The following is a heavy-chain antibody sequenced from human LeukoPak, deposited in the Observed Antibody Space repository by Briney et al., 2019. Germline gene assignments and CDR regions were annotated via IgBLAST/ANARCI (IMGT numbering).Heavy chain of an antibody. CDR3: AKDRLAVAGTFDY. J-gene: IGHJ4*02. V-gene: IGHV3-30-3*01. CDR1: GFSFSTYA. CDR2: ISNDGSNK. D-gene: IGHD6-13*01. Sequence: GRSLRLSCVASGFSFSTYAMHWVRQAPGKGLEWVVVISNDGSNKYYADSVKGRFTISRDNSKNTLYLQMNSLRTEDTAVYYCAKDRLAVAGTFDYWGQGTLVTVSS.